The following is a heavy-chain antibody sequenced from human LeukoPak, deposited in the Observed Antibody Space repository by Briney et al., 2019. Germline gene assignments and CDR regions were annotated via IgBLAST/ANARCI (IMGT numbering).Heavy chain of an antibody. CDR1: GFTFSSYA. J-gene: IGHJ4*02. Sequence: GGSLRLACAASGFTFSSYAMGWVRQAPEKGLEWVSAISGSGGSTYYADSVKGRFTISRDNSKNTLYLQMNSLRAEDTAVYYCAKDRGGTLGLYWGQGTLVTVSS. CDR3: AKDRGGTLGLY. D-gene: IGHD3-10*01. CDR2: ISGSGGST. V-gene: IGHV3-23*01.